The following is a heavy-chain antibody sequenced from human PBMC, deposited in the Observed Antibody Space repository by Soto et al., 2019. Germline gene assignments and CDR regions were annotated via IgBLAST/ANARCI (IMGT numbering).Heavy chain of an antibody. Sequence: GASVKVSCKASGFTFTSYGICWVRQAPGQGLEWMGWISAYNGNTNYAQKLQGRVTMTTDTSTSTAYMELRSLRSEDTAVYYCATVRYSSGWPGNWFDPWGQGTLVTVSS. CDR2: ISAYNGNT. V-gene: IGHV1-18*01. D-gene: IGHD6-19*01. CDR3: ATVRYSSGWPGNWFDP. CDR1: GFTFTSYG. J-gene: IGHJ5*02.